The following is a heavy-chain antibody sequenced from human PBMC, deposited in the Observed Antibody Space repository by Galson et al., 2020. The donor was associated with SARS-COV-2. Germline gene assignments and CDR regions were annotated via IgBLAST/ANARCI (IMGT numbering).Heavy chain of an antibody. D-gene: IGHD3-10*01. CDR1: GGPISSGGYS. J-gene: IGHJ6*03. V-gene: IGHV4-30-4*07. CDR3: ARVYYGSGKDYYMDV. CDR2: IYYSGNT. Sequence: SETLSLTCAVSGGPISSGGYSWSWIRQPPGKGLEWIGYIYYSGNTYYNPSLKSRVTISVDSSKTQFSLKLSSVTAADTAVYYCARVYYGSGKDYYMDVWGKGTTVTISS.